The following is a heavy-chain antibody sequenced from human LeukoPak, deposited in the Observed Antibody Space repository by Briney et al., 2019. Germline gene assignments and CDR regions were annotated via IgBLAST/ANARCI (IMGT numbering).Heavy chain of an antibody. CDR1: GFTFSSYA. CDR2: ITDSGGGT. V-gene: IGHV3-23*01. J-gene: IGHJ4*02. D-gene: IGHD2-21*02. Sequence: TGGSLRLSCAASGFTFSSYAIHWVRQAPGKGLEWVSAITDSGGGTFYADSVEGRFTISRDNSKNTLYLQMNSLRAEDTAIYYCAKGRDLDYWGQGALVTVSS. CDR3: AKGRDLDY.